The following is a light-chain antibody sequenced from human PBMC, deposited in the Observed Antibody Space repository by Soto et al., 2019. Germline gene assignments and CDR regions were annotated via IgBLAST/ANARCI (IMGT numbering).Light chain of an antibody. V-gene: IGLV4-60*02. J-gene: IGLJ3*02. CDR3: ETWDSNTHTV. CDR2: LEGSGSY. CDR1: SGHSSYI. Sequence: QSVLTQSSSASASLGSSVELTCTLSSGHSSYIIAWHQQQPGKAPWYLMKLEGSGSYNKGSGVPDRFSGSSSGADRYLTISNLQFEDEADYYCETWDSNTHTVFGGGTKLTVL.